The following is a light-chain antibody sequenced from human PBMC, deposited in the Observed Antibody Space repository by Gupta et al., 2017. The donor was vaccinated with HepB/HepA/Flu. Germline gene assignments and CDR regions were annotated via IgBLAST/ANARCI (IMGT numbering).Light chain of an antibody. Sequence: VMTQSPATLSVSPGERATLSCRASQSVSSNLAWYQQKPGQAPRLLIYGASTRATGIPARFGGSGSGTEFTLTISSLQSEDVSVYYCQQHNSCYRTFGQGTKVEIK. V-gene: IGKV3-15*01. CDR3: QQHNSCYRT. J-gene: IGKJ1*01. CDR1: QSVSSN. CDR2: GAS.